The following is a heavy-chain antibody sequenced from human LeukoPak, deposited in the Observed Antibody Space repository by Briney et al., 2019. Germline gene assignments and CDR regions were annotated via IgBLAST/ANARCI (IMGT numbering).Heavy chain of an antibody. CDR1: GFTVSSNY. J-gene: IGHJ5*02. CDR3: VRGGPSTWS. Sequence: PGGSLRLSCAASGFTVSSNYMSWVRQVPGKRPVWVSRINDDGSDTIYADSVRGRFTISRDDAKNTVYLQMNNLRAEDTAVYYCVRGGPSTWSWGQGTLVTVSS. V-gene: IGHV3-74*01. CDR2: INDDGSDT. D-gene: IGHD2-15*01.